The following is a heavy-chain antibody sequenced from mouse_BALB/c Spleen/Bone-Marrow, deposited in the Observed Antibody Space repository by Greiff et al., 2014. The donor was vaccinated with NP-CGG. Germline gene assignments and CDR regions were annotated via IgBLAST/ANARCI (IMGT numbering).Heavy chain of an antibody. V-gene: IGHV1-4*01. J-gene: IGHJ2*01. Sequence: QVQLQQSGAELARPGASVKMSCKASGYTFTSYTMHWVKQRPGQGLEWIGYINPSSGYTSYNQKFKDKATLTADKSSSTAYMQLSSLSSEDSAVYYCARFITTATEYFDYWGQGTTLTVSS. CDR3: ARFITTATEYFDY. CDR2: INPSSGYT. CDR1: GYTFTSYT. D-gene: IGHD1-2*01.